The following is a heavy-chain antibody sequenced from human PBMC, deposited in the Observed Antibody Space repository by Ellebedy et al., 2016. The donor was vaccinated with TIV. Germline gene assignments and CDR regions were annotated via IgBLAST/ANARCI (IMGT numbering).Heavy chain of an antibody. Sequence: MPSETLSLTCTVSGGSVTSRNYYWGWIRQAPGKGLEGIGSIYYTGNNYYNPSLKSRLTISVDTSKSHFSLKLSSVTDADTAVYYWARWYGSGTYYLDPWGQGTLVTVSS. CDR3: ARWYGSGTYYLDP. J-gene: IGHJ5*01. D-gene: IGHD3-10*01. V-gene: IGHV4-39*02. CDR2: IYYTGNN. CDR1: GGSVTSRNYY.